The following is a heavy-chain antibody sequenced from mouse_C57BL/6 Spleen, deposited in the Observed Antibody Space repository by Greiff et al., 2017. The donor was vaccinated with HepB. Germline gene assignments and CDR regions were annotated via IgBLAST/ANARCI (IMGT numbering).Heavy chain of an antibody. J-gene: IGHJ4*01. CDR2: IDPANGNT. D-gene: IGHD1-1*01. CDR1: GFNIKNTY. Sequence: VQLQQSVAELVRPGASVKLSCTASGFNIKNTYMHWVKQRPEQGLEWIGRIDPANGNTKYAPKFQGKATITADTSSNTAYLQLSSLTSEDTAIYYCASYYGSSRLDYAMDYWGQGTSVTVSS. V-gene: IGHV14-3*01. CDR3: ASYYGSSRLDYAMDY.